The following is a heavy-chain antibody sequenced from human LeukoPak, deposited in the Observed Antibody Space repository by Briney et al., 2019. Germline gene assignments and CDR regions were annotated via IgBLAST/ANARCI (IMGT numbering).Heavy chain of an antibody. Sequence: PRGSLRLSCAASGFTFSSYAISWVRQAPGEGLEWVSAISGSGGSTYYADSVKGPFTISRDNSKNPLYLQMNSLRAEDTAVYYCVRGNYDYVWGSYRTYYFDYWGQGTLVTVSS. CDR3: VRGNYDYVWGSYRTYYFDY. CDR2: ISGSGGST. V-gene: IGHV3-23*01. J-gene: IGHJ4*02. D-gene: IGHD3-16*01. CDR1: GFTFSSYA.